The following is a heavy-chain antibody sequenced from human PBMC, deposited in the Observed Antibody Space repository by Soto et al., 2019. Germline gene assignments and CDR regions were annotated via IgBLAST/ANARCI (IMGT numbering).Heavy chain of an antibody. CDR3: ARDKPLYCSSTSCQIYYYYSMDG. CDR2: IIPIFGTA. Sequence: GAPVKVSCKASGGTFSSYANSWERQAPGQGLEWMGGIIPIFGTANYAQKFQGRVTITADKSTSTAYMELSSLRSEDTAVYYCARDKPLYCSSTSCQIYYYYSMDGWGHGTTVTVSS. J-gene: IGHJ6*02. CDR1: GGTFSSYA. V-gene: IGHV1-69*06. D-gene: IGHD2-2*01.